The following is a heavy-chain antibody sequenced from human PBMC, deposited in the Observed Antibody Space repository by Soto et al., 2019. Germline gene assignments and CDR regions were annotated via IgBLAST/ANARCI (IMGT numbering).Heavy chain of an antibody. CDR1: GGSISSGGYY. D-gene: IGHD1-1*01. V-gene: IGHV4-31*03. J-gene: IGHJ6*02. CDR3: GRGRSDWERRYNYYYGMDV. CDR2: IYYSGST. Sequence: SETLSLTCTVSGGSISSGGYYWSWIRQHPGKGLEWIGYIYYSGSTYYNPSLKSRVTISLDTSKNQFSLKLSSVTAADTAVYYCGRGRSDWERRYNYYYGMDVWGQGTTVTVSS.